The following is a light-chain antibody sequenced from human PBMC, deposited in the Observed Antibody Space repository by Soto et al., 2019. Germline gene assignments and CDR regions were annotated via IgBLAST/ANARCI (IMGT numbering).Light chain of an antibody. CDR2: GAS. J-gene: IGKJ4*01. Sequence: EIGMTQSPATLSVSPGERATLSCRASQSVRSNLAWYQQKPGQAPRLLIYGASTRATGIPARFSGSGSGTEFTLTISSLQSEDVALYYCQQYNNWLTFGGGTKVEIK. CDR1: QSVRSN. V-gene: IGKV3-15*01. CDR3: QQYNNWLT.